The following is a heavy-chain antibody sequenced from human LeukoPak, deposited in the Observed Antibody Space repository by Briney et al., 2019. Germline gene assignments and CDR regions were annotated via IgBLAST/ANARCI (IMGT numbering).Heavy chain of an antibody. CDR3: ATLGYRSSTSCYLTGYY. CDR2: INPNSGGT. D-gene: IGHD2-2*01. J-gene: IGHJ4*02. Sequence: GASVKVSCKASGYTFTGYYMHWVRQAPGQGLEWMGWINPNSGGTNYAQKFQGRVTMTRDTSISTAYMELSRLRSDDTAVYYCATLGYRSSTSCYLTGYYWGQGTLVTVSS. V-gene: IGHV1-2*02. CDR1: GYTFTGYY.